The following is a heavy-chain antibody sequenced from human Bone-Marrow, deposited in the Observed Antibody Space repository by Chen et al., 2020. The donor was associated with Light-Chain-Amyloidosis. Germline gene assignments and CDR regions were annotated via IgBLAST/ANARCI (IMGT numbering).Heavy chain of an antibody. D-gene: IGHD3-10*01. Sequence: EVQLVDSGGGLVQPGGSLRLSCAPSGFNFSSFGMSWVRQAPGKGLEWVSTVSGSTVNTYYAGAVKGRFIISRDNSKSTLYLQMNSLRAGDTAVYFCTRKGGYFDFWGQGSLVTVSS. J-gene: IGHJ4*02. CDR2: VSGSTVNT. CDR3: TRKGGYFDF. V-gene: IGHV3-23*04. CDR1: GFNFSSFG.